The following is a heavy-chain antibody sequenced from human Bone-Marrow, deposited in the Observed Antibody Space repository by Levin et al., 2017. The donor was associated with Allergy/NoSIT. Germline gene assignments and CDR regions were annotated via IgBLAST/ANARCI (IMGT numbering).Heavy chain of an antibody. V-gene: IGHV3-23*01. CDR3: AFVEMATQSYDAFDI. D-gene: IGHD5-24*01. J-gene: IGHJ3*02. Sequence: HSGGSLRLSCAASGFTFSSYAMSWVRQAPGKGLEWVSAISGSGGSTYYADSVKGRFTISRDNSKNTLYLQMNSLRAEDTAVYYCAFVEMATQSYDAFDIWGQGTMVTVSS. CDR2: ISGSGGST. CDR1: GFTFSSYA.